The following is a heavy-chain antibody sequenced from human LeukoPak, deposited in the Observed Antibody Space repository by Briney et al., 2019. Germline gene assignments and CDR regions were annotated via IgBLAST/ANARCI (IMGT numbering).Heavy chain of an antibody. J-gene: IGHJ4*02. CDR3: ARDRRGYYDSGSYYPLI. V-gene: IGHV1-2*02. CDR1: GYSFTAFY. CDR2: IHPRRGDT. D-gene: IGHD3-10*01. Sequence: ASVKVSCKASGYSFTAFYIHWVRQAPGQGLEWMGWIHPRRGDTNYAQKFQGRVTMTRDTSVSTAYMEVSRLRSDDTAVYFCARDRRGYYDSGSYYPLIWGQGTLVTVSS.